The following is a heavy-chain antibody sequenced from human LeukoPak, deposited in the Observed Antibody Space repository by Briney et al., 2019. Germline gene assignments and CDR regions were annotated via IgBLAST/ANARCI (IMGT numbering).Heavy chain of an antibody. CDR2: IYYSGST. CDR1: GGSISSYY. Sequence: SETLSLTCTVSGGSISSYYWSWIRQPPGKGLEWIGYIYYSGSTNYNPSLKSRVTISVDTSKNQFSLKLSSVTAADTAVYYCARTYSSWSYFDYWGQGTLVTVSS. J-gene: IGHJ4*02. V-gene: IGHV4-59*08. D-gene: IGHD6-6*01. CDR3: ARTYSSWSYFDY.